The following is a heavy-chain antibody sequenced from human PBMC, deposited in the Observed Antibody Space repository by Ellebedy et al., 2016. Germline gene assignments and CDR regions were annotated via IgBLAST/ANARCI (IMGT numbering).Heavy chain of an antibody. CDR1: GFPFSSYS. J-gene: IGHJ4*02. V-gene: IGHV3-48*01. Sequence: GGSLRLSCAASGFPFSSYSMNWVRQAPGKGLEWLSYISRDGGATYYADSVKGRFTISRDNSKNTLYLQMNSLRAEDTAVYYCASGVPFDYWGQGTLVTVSS. CDR2: ISRDGGAT. D-gene: IGHD3-10*01. CDR3: ASGVPFDY.